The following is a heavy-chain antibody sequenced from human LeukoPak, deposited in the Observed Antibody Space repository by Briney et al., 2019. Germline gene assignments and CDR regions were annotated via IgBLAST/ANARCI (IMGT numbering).Heavy chain of an antibody. CDR1: GGSFSGYY. D-gene: IGHD3-10*01. CDR3: ARGRSSMVRGYYYYYMDV. V-gene: IGHV4-34*01. J-gene: IGHJ6*03. Sequence: SETLSHTCAVYGGSFSGYYWSWIRQPPGKGLEWIGEIYHSGSTNYNPSLKSRVTISVDTSKNQFSLKLSSVTAADTAVYYCARGRSSMVRGYYYYYMDVWGKGTTVTISS. CDR2: IYHSGST.